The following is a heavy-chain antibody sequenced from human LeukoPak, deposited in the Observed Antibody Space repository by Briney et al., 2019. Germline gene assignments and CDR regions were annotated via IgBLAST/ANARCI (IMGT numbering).Heavy chain of an antibody. D-gene: IGHD2-2*01. CDR1: GGSFSGYY. J-gene: IGHJ6*02. V-gene: IGHV4-34*01. CDR3: ASHGEYQLLHYYYYGMDV. Sequence: SETLSLTCAVYGGSFSGYYWSWIRQPPGKGLEWIGEINHSGSTNYNPSLKSRVTISVDTSKNQFSLKLSSVTAADTAVYYCASHGEYQLLHYYYYGMDVWGQGTTVTVSS. CDR2: INHSGST.